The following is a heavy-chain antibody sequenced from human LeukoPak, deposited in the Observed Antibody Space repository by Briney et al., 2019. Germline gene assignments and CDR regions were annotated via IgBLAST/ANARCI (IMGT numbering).Heavy chain of an antibody. D-gene: IGHD2-8*02. CDR3: AQSNYWYEY. CDR1: GLTLSGYW. V-gene: IGHV3-74*01. J-gene: IGHJ4*02. Sequence: GGSLRLSCAASGLTLSGYWMHWVRQTPGKGLVWVSRINSDGSDTAYAASVKGRFTISRDNAKNTLYLQMNSLRAEDTAVYYCAQSNYWYEYWGQGSLVTVSS. CDR2: INSDGSDT.